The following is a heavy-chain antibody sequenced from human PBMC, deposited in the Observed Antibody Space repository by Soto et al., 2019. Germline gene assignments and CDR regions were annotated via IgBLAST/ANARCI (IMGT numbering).Heavy chain of an antibody. V-gene: IGHV4-61*01. Sequence: KTSETLSLTCTVSGGSVRSGRYYWSWIRQPPGKGLEWIGYVFYSGSTRYNPSLNSRVTISVDTSKNQFSLKLTSVTAADTAMYYCARVPLPSVAMADVYYFDYWGQGTLVTVSS. J-gene: IGHJ4*02. CDR2: VFYSGST. CDR3: ARVPLPSVAMADVYYFDY. CDR1: GGSVRSGRYY. D-gene: IGHD6-19*01.